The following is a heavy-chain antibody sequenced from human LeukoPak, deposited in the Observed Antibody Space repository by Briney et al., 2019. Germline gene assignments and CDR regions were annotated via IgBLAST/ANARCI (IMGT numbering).Heavy chain of an antibody. J-gene: IGHJ6*03. CDR1: GGSVSSGTYY. D-gene: IGHD4-11*01. Sequence: PSQTLSLTCTVSGGSVSSGTYYWSWIRQHPGKGLEWIGYIYYSGSTYYNPSLKSRITMSVEMSKNQFSLKLSSVTAADTAVYYCARDNGDYRSIYYYMDVWGKGTTVTVSS. V-gene: IGHV4-31*03. CDR3: ARDNGDYRSIYYYMDV. CDR2: IYYSGST.